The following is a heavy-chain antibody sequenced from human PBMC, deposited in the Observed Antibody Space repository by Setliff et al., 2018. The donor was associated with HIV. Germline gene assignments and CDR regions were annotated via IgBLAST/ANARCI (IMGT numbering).Heavy chain of an antibody. D-gene: IGHD2-2*01. Sequence: PGESLKISCVASGFTFSGAEIHWVRQVSGKGLEWVGRIRSKSDKYATDYGASAKGRFIISSDDSKKTAYLQMSSLRAEDTAMYYCLLPCTIGLHNWADPWGQGTLVT. CDR3: LLPCTIGLHNWADP. J-gene: IGHJ5*02. CDR1: GFTFSGAE. V-gene: IGHV3-73*01. CDR2: IRSKSDKYAT.